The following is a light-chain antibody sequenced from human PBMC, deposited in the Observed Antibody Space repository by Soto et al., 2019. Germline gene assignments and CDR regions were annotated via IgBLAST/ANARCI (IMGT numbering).Light chain of an antibody. V-gene: IGKV1-13*02. CDR1: QGISSA. CDR3: QQFNSYPLT. J-gene: IGKJ4*01. CDR2: DAS. Sequence: AIQLTQSPSSLSASVGDRVTITCRASQGISSALAWYQQQPGKAPKLLIYDASSLESGVPSRFSGSGSGTDFTLTISSLQPEDFATYYCQQFNSYPLTFGGGTKVAIK.